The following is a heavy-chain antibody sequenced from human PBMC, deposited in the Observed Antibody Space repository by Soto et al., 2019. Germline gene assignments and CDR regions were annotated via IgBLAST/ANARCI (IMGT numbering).Heavy chain of an antibody. CDR2: ISAYNGNT. CDR3: ARDGVNGDSSGYIPGDYYDYYGMDV. Sequence: ASVKVSCKASGYTFTSYGISWVRQAPGQGLEWMGWISAYNGNTNYAQKLQGRVTMTTDTSTSTAYMELRSLRFDDTAVDYCARDGVNGDSSGYIPGDYYDYYGMDVWGQGTAVTVSS. CDR1: GYTFTSYG. V-gene: IGHV1-18*04. D-gene: IGHD3-22*01. J-gene: IGHJ6*02.